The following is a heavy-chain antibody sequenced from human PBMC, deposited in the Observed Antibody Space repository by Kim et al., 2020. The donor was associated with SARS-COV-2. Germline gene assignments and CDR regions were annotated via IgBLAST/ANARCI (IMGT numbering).Heavy chain of an antibody. CDR2: T. J-gene: IGHJ4*02. CDR3: ARDDSTTTFDY. Sequence: TYYNPSLKSRVTISVDTSKNQFSLKLSSVTAADTAVYYCARDDSTTTFDYWGQGTLVTVSS. V-gene: IGHV4-31*02. D-gene: IGHD4-17*01.